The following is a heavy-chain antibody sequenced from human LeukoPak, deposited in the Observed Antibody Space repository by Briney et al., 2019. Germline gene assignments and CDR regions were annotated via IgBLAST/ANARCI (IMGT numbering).Heavy chain of an antibody. J-gene: IGHJ6*03. CDR3: ARSLDYGDYYMDV. V-gene: IGHV4-38-2*02. CDR1: GYSISSGYF. CDR2: IYHSGST. D-gene: IGHD4-17*01. Sequence: SETLSLTCTVSGYSISSGYFWGWIRQPPGKGLEWIGNIYHSGSTYYNPSLKSRVTISVDTSKKQFSLKLSSVTAADTAVYYCARSLDYGDYYMDVWGKGTAVTVSS.